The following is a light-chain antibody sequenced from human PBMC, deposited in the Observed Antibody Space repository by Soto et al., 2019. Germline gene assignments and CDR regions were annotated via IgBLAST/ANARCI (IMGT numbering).Light chain of an antibody. CDR1: ESVSSN. CDR2: GSP. J-gene: IGKJ5*01. CDR3: QHYHNGPMT. V-gene: IGKV3-15*01. Sequence: RVMPQSPATLSVPPGERATLSCRASESVSSNLAWYQQKPGQAPRLLIYGSPTRATGIPARFSGRGSGTEFTLTISSLQSEDFAVYYCQHYHNGPMTFGQGTRLEI.